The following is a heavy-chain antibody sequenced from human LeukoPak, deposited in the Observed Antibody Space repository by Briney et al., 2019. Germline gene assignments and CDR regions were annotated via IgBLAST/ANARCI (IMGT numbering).Heavy chain of an antibody. Sequence: GGSLRLSSAASGFTFSSYGMHWVRQAPGKGLEWVAFIRYDGSNKYYADSVKGRFTTSRDNSKNTLYLQMNSLRAEDTAVYYCAKDIAVAGIEYFQHWGQGTLVTVSS. CDR3: AKDIAVAGIEYFQH. D-gene: IGHD6-19*01. J-gene: IGHJ1*01. CDR2: IRYDGSNK. V-gene: IGHV3-30*02. CDR1: GFTFSSYG.